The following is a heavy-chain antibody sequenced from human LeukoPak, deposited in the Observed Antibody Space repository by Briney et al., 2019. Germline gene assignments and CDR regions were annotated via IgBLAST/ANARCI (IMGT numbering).Heavy chain of an antibody. CDR2: IYTSGST. J-gene: IGHJ2*01. V-gene: IGHV4-4*07. CDR3: ATVAGDCSGGSCYSNWYFDL. Sequence: SETLSLTCTVSGGSISSYYWSWIRQPAGKGLEWIGRIYTSGSTNYNPSLKSRVTMSVDTSKNQFSLKLSSVTAADTAVYYCATVAGDCSGGSCYSNWYFDLWGRGTLVTVSS. D-gene: IGHD2-15*01. CDR1: GGSISSYY.